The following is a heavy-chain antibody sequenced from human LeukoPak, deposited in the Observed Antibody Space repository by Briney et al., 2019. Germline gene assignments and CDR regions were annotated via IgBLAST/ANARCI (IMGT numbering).Heavy chain of an antibody. V-gene: IGHV4-34*01. CDR1: GGSFSGNY. CDR2: INHSGST. J-gene: IGHJ5*02. D-gene: IGHD5-12*01. Sequence: PSETLSLTCAVYGGSFSGNYWSWIRQPPGKGLECIGEINHSGSTNYNPSLKSRVTISVDTSKNQFSLKLSSVTAADTAVYYCARLAGYGGLAWFDPWGQGTLVTVSS. CDR3: ARLAGYGGLAWFDP.